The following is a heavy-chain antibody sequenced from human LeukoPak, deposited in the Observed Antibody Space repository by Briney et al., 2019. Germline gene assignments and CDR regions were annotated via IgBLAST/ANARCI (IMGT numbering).Heavy chain of an antibody. CDR2: IIPIFGTA. J-gene: IGHJ4*02. D-gene: IGHD2-2*01. V-gene: IGHV1-69*05. Sequence: SVKVSCKASGGTFSSYAISWVRQAPGQGLEWMGGIIPIFGTANYAQKFQGRVTITTDESTSTAYMELSSLRSEDTAVYYCAREALGYCSSTSCYSGMGLDYWGQGTLVTVSS. CDR3: AREALGYCSSTSCYSGMGLDY. CDR1: GGTFSSYA.